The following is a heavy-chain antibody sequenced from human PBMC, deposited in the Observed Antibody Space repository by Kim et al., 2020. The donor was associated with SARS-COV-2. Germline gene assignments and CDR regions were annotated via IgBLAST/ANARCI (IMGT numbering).Heavy chain of an antibody. J-gene: IGHJ3*02. Sequence: GESLKISCKGSGYSFTSYWISWVRQMPGKGLEWMGRIDPSDSYTYYSSSFQGHVTISADNSISTAYLQWSSLKASDTAMYYCARHGVFSSISCHDAFDIWGQWTMVTVSS. CDR3: ARHGVFSSISCHDAFDI. CDR1: GYSFTSYW. D-gene: IGHD2-2*01. CDR2: IDPSDSYT. V-gene: IGHV5-10-1*01.